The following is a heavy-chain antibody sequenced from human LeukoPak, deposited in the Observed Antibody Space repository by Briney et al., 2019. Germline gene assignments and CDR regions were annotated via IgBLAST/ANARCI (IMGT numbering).Heavy chain of an antibody. CDR1: GYTFTSYD. D-gene: IGHD5-12*01. CDR3: ARSPKGELRDSGYDHGFDY. J-gene: IGHJ4*02. Sequence: ASVKVSCKASGYTFTSYDINWVRQATGQGLEWMGWMNPNSGNTGYAQKFQGRVTMTRNTSISTAYVELSSLRSEDTAVYYCARSPKGELRDSGYDHGFDYWGQGTLVTVSS. CDR2: MNPNSGNT. V-gene: IGHV1-8*01.